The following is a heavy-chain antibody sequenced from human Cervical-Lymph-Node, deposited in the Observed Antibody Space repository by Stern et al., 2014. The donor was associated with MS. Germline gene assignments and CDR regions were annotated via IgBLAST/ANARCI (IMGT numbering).Heavy chain of an antibody. Sequence: VQLVESGPGVVKPSETLSLTCTVSGGSVRSGSYYWSWLRPPPGQVLEWIGYIYHSGTSNYTPSLWSRVTISVDTSKNQFSLKLSSVTAADTAVYYCARDRLDSSHPLDYWGQGTLVTVSS. D-gene: IGHD3-22*01. CDR2: IYHSGTS. CDR3: ARDRLDSSHPLDY. J-gene: IGHJ4*02. V-gene: IGHV4-61*01. CDR1: GGSVRSGSYY.